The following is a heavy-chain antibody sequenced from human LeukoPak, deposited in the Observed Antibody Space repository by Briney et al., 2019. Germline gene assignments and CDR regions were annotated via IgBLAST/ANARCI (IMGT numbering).Heavy chain of an antibody. CDR3: ARPAYIYGDYEGRDY. J-gene: IGHJ4*02. CDR1: GFTFSSYW. Sequence: AGGSLRLSCAASGFTFSSYWMSWVRQAPGKGLEWVANIKEDGSEIYYVDSVKGRFTISRDNAKNSLYLQMNSLRAEDTAVYYCARPAYIYGDYEGRDYWGQGTLVTVSS. D-gene: IGHD4-17*01. CDR2: IKEDGSEI. V-gene: IGHV3-7*01.